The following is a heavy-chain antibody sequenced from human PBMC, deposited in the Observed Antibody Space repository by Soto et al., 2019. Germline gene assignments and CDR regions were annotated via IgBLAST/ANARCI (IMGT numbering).Heavy chain of an antibody. J-gene: IGHJ6*02. CDR2: IIPIFGTA. CDR3: ARDRITILSGYYYYYGTDV. Sequence: SVKVSCKASGGTFSSYAISWVRPAPGQGLEWMGGIIPIFGTANYAQKFQGRVTITADKSTSTAYMELSSLRSEDMAVYYCARDRITILSGYYYYYGTDVWGQGTTVTVS. V-gene: IGHV1-69*06. D-gene: IGHD3-3*01. CDR1: GGTFSSYA.